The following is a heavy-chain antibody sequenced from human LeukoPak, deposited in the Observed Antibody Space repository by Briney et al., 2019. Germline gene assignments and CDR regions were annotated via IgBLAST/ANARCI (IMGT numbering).Heavy chain of an antibody. CDR2: IYHSGSP. Sequence: SETLSHTCAVSGGSISSNNWWGWVRQPPGKGLEWIGEIYHSGSPNYNPSLKSRVTISVDKSRNHFSPNLSSVTAADTAVYYCARVNINNWHSCDYWGQGTLVTVSS. V-gene: IGHV4-4*02. CDR1: GGSISSNNW. J-gene: IGHJ4*02. CDR3: ARVNINNWHSCDY. D-gene: IGHD1-1*01.